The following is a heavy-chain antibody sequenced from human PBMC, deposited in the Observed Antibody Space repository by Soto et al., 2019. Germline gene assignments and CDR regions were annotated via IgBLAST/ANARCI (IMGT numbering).Heavy chain of an antibody. D-gene: IGHD7-27*01. V-gene: IGHV3-30*18. CDR2: ISYDGSKT. CDR3: AKDLRQGASGATVYGMDV. J-gene: IGHJ6*02. Sequence: QVQLVESGGGVVQPGTSLRLSCTASGFTFSTTGMHWVRQAPGKGLEWVAVISYDGSKTYYADSVKGRLTISRDNSRGTVYLQMNSLRREDTAVYYCAKDLRQGASGATVYGMDVWGQGTTVSVSS. CDR1: GFTFSTTG.